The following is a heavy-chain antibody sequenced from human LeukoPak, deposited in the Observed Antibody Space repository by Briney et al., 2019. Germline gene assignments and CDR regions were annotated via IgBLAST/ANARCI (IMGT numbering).Heavy chain of an antibody. CDR2: INPNSGGT. CDR3: ARDWGRRGYYDFWSGDDNRFDP. CDR1: GFTFSSYG. J-gene: IGHJ5*02. D-gene: IGHD3-3*01. V-gene: IGHV1-2*02. Sequence: GRSLRLSCAASGFTFSSYGMHWVRQAPGQGLEWMGWINPNSGGTNYAQEFQGRVTMTRDTSIITAYMELSRLRSDDTAVYYCARDWGRRGYYDFWSGDDNRFDPWGQGTLVTVSS.